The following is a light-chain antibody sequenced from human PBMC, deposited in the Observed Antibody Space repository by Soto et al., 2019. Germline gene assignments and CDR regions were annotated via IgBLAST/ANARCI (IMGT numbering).Light chain of an antibody. CDR3: QQYDVLPPVT. CDR2: AAS. CDR1: QSVNSNY. V-gene: IGKV3-20*01. Sequence: ELVLTQSPGTLSLSPGERATLSCRASQSVNSNYVAWYQQKPGQAPMLLIYAASSRATGIPDRFTGSGSGTDFTLIINRLEPEDFAVYYCQQYDVLPPVTFGPGTKVDAK. J-gene: IGKJ3*01.